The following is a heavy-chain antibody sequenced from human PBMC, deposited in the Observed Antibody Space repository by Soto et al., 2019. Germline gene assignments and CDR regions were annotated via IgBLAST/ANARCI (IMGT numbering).Heavy chain of an antibody. V-gene: IGHV3-21*01. CDR1: GFTFSSYS. CDR2: ISSSSSYI. J-gene: IGHJ4*02. D-gene: IGHD3-10*01. Sequence: PGGSLRLSCAASGFTFSSYSMNWVRQAPGKGLEWVSSISSSSSYIYYADSVKGRFTISRDNAKNSLYLQMNSLRAEDTAVYYCARDRLGLLWFGELSPFDYWGKGTLVTVSS. CDR3: ARDRLGLLWFGELSPFDY.